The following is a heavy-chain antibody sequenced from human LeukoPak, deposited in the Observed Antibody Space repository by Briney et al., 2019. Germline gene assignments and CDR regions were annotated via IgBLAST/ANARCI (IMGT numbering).Heavy chain of an antibody. V-gene: IGHV3-7*04. J-gene: IGHJ6*02. Sequence: PGGSLRLSCAAPGFTFSSYWMSWVRQAPGKGLEWVANIKQDGSEKYYVDSVKGRFTISRDNAKNSLYLQMNSLRAEDTAVYYCARAQYADYYYYGMDVWGQGTTVTVSS. CDR1: GFTFSSYW. D-gene: IGHD2-2*01. CDR2: IKQDGSEK. CDR3: ARAQYADYYYYGMDV.